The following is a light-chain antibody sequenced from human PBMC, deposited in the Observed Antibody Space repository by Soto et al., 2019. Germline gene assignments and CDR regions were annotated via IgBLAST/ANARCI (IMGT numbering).Light chain of an antibody. Sequence: EIVLTQSPATLSLSPGERATLSCRASQSVSSYLAWYQQKPGQAPRLLIYDASNRATGIPAGFSGSGSGTAFTLTSSSLEPEDCGVYYCQQRSNCRPFTFGPGTKVDIK. CDR3: QQRSNCRPFT. CDR2: DAS. CDR1: QSVSSY. V-gene: IGKV3-11*01. J-gene: IGKJ3*01.